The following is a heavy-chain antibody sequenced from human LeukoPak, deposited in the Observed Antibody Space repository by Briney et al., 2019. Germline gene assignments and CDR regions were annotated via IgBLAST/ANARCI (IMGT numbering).Heavy chain of an antibody. CDR3: ARGYCSGGSCVWGDF. CDR1: GYSISSGYY. CDR2: IYYSGIT. D-gene: IGHD2-15*01. Sequence: ASETLSLTCTVSGYSISSGYYWGWIRQPPGKGLEWIGSIYYSGITYYNPSLKSRVTISVDTSKNQISLKLSSVTAADKAVYYCARGYCSGGSCVWGDFWGQGTLVTVSS. V-gene: IGHV4-38-2*02. J-gene: IGHJ4*02.